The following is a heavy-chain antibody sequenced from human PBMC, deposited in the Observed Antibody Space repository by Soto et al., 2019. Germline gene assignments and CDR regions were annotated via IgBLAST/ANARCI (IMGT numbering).Heavy chain of an antibody. J-gene: IGHJ3*02. V-gene: IGHV4-34*01. CDR2: INHSGST. Sequence: QVQLQQWGAGLLKPSETLSLTCAVYGGSFSGYYWSWIRQPPGKGLEWIGEINHSGSTNYNPSLKSRLTISVDTSKNQFSLKLSSVTAADTAVYYCARALKNYGDYKRRYAFDIWGQGTMVTVSS. D-gene: IGHD4-17*01. CDR1: GGSFSGYY. CDR3: ARALKNYGDYKRRYAFDI.